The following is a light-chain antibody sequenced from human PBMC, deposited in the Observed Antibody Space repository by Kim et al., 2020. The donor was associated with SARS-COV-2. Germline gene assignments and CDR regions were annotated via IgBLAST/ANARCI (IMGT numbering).Light chain of an antibody. CDR2: GVN. Sequence: SSELTQDPAVSVALRQTVRITCQGAILREYHASWYQQKPGQAPILFIYGVNGRPPGIPDRFSGSSSGDTASLTITGAQADDEAVYYCNYLFFGGGTQLTV. CDR1: ILREYH. J-gene: IGLJ2*01. V-gene: IGLV3-19*01. CDR3: NYLF.